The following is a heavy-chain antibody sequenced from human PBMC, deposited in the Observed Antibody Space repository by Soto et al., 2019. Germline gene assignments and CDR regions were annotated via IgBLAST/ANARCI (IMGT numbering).Heavy chain of an antibody. CDR3: ARDLYSSSWPTKMSHFQNYSYGMDV. Sequence: QVQLVQSGAEVKEPGSSVNVSCKASGGTFSIYAISWVRQAPGQGLEWMGGIIPIFGTADYAQKFQGRVTITADESTSTANMELSSLRSEDTAIYYCARDLYSSSWPTKMSHFQNYSYGMDVWGQGTTVTVSS. D-gene: IGHD6-13*01. V-gene: IGHV1-69*12. CDR2: IIPIFGTA. CDR1: GGTFSIYA. J-gene: IGHJ6*02.